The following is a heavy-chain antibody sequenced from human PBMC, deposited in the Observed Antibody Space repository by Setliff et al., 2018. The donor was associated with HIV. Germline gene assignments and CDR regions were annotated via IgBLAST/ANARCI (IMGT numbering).Heavy chain of an antibody. CDR3: ARSVAPPEVFDI. CDR1: GYTFTDYY. J-gene: IGHJ3*02. Sequence: ASVKVSCKASGYTFTDYYIHWVRQAPGQGLEWMGWINSASGGTNYAQNFQGRVTVTRDTSINTAYVELTSLRSDDTAVYFCARSVAPPEVFDIWGQGTMVTVSS. CDR2: INSASGGT. V-gene: IGHV1-2*02.